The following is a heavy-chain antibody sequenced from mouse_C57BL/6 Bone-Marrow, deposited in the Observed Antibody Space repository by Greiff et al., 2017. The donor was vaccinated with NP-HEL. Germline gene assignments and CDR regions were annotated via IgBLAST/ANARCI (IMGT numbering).Heavy chain of an antibody. CDR2: IHPNSGST. J-gene: IGHJ3*01. V-gene: IGHV1-64*01. CDR3: AREMGYGSSAWFAY. D-gene: IGHD1-1*01. CDR1: GYTFTSYW. Sequence: QVQLQQPGAELVKPGASVKLSCKASGYTFTSYWMHWVKQRPGQGLEWIGMIHPNSGSTNYNEKFKSKATLTVDKSSSTAYMQLSSLTSEDSAVYYCAREMGYGSSAWFAYWGQGTLVTVSA.